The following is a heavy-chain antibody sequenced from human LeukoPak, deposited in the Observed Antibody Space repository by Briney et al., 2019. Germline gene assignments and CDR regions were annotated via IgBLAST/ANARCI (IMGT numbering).Heavy chain of an antibody. J-gene: IGHJ4*02. CDR2: MNPNSGNT. CDR1: GYTFTSYD. D-gene: IGHD3-22*01. CDR3: AREVYYDSSGYYN. V-gene: IGHV1-8*03. Sequence: GASVKVSCKASGYTFTSYDINWVRHATGQGLEWMGWMNPNSGNTGYAQKFQGRVTITRNTSISTAYMELSSLRSEDTAVYYCAREVYYDSSGYYNWGQGTLVTVSS.